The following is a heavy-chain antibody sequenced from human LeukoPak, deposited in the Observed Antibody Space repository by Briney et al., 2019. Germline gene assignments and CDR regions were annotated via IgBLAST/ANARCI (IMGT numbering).Heavy chain of an antibody. D-gene: IGHD4-11*01. CDR3: ARSYDYSRMDD. Sequence: ASVKLSCKTSGYTFTGYYIYWVRLAPGQGLEWMGWINPSSGGTIYAQKFQGRVTMTRHKSINTAFMELSRLRSDDKAVYYCARSYDYSRMDDWGQGTLVTVSS. CDR2: INPSSGGT. V-gene: IGHV1-2*02. J-gene: IGHJ4*01. CDR1: GYTFTGYY.